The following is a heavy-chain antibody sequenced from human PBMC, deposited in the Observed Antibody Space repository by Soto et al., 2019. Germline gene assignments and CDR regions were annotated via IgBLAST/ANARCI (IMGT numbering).Heavy chain of an antibody. J-gene: IGHJ4*02. CDR1: GFSLSTSGVG. Sequence: QITLKESGPTLVKPTQTLTLTCTFSGFSLSTSGVGVGWIRQPPGKALEWLALIYWDDDKRYSPSLKSRLTITKDPSQNQVVLTMTNMDPVDTATYYCAHSLIPNWGSRGAFDYWGQGTLVTVSS. V-gene: IGHV2-5*02. D-gene: IGHD7-27*01. CDR3: AHSLIPNWGSRGAFDY. CDR2: IYWDDDK.